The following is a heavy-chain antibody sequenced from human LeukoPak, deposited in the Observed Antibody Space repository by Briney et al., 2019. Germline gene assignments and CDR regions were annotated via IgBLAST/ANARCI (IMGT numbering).Heavy chain of an antibody. D-gene: IGHD4-4*01. CDR2: ISYDESNK. V-gene: IGHV3-30-3*01. CDR1: GFTFSSYA. J-gene: IGHJ6*02. Sequence: GGSLRLSCAASGFTFSSYAMHWVRQAPGKGLEWVAVISYDESNKYYADSVKGRFTISRDNSKNTLYLQMNSLRAEDTAVYYCARDGAPSTYSNWPYYYGMDVWGQGTTVTVSS. CDR3: ARDGAPSTYSNWPYYYGMDV.